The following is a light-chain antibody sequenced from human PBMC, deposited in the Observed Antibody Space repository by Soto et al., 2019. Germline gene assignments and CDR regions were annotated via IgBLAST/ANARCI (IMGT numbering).Light chain of an antibody. CDR3: CSYAGSYTFYV. V-gene: IGLV2-11*01. J-gene: IGLJ1*01. CDR1: SSDVGGYNY. Sequence: QSALTQPRSVSGSPGQSVTISCTGTSSDVGGYNYVSWYQQHPGKAPKLMIYDVSERPSGVPDRFSGSKSGNTASLTVSGLQADHEADYYCCSYAGSYTFYVFGTGTKLTVL. CDR2: DVS.